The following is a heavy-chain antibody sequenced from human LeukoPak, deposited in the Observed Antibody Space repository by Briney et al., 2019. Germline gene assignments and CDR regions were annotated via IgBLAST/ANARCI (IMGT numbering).Heavy chain of an antibody. Sequence: GGSLRLSCSASGFSFGAYSMHWVRQTPGKGLEFVSAIHHDGSGTFYADSVKGRFTISRDNSKNTLSLHMDSLRAEDTAIYYCVKDLFFSYGVVVWGQGTTVTVSS. V-gene: IGHV3-64D*06. CDR2: IHHDGSGT. CDR1: GFSFGAYS. D-gene: IGHD2/OR15-2a*01. J-gene: IGHJ6*02. CDR3: VKDLFFSYGVVV.